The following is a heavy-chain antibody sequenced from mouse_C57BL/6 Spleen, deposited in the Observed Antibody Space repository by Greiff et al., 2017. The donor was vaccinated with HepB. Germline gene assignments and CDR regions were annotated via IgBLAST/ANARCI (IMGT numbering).Heavy chain of an antibody. CDR3: ARGGYYYGSSYRFAY. D-gene: IGHD1-1*01. CDR1: GYTFTDYN. Sequence: VQLQQSGPELVKPGASVKIPCKASGYTFTDYNMDWVKQSHGKSLEWIGDINPNNGGTIYNQKFKGKATLTVDKSSSTAYMELRSLTSEDTAVYYCARGGYYYGSSYRFAYWGQGTLVTVSA. J-gene: IGHJ3*01. V-gene: IGHV1-18*01. CDR2: INPNNGGT.